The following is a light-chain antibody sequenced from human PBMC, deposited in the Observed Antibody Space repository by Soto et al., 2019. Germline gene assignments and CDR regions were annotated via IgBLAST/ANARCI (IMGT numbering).Light chain of an antibody. CDR1: QSVGGH. J-gene: IGKJ4*01. CDR2: EAS. CDR3: QQRSNWPRT. V-gene: IGKV3-11*01. Sequence: EIVLTQSPASLSLSPGERATLSCRASQSVGGHLAWYQQIPSQAPRLLIYEASNRATGIPARFSGSGSGTDFTLTISRLEPEDFAVYYCQQRSNWPRTFGGGTKVEIK.